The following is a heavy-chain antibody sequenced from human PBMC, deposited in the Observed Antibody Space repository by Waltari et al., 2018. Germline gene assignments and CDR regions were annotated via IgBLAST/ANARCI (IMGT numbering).Heavy chain of an antibody. Sequence: QVQLVQSGAEVKKPGSSVKVSCKASGGTFSSYAISWVRQAPGQGLEWMGRIIPLLVIANYAQRFQGRVTMTADKSTSTAYMGLSSLRSEETAVYYCAREGQAGAFDIWGHGTMVTVSS. J-gene: IGHJ3*02. CDR1: GGTFSSYA. CDR3: AREGQAGAFDI. V-gene: IGHV1-69*09. CDR2: IIPLLVIA.